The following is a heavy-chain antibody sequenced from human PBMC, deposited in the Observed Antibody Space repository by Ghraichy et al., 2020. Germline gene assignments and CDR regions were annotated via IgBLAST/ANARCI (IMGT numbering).Heavy chain of an antibody. V-gene: IGHV3-23*01. CDR3: AKLAMIVVVKRARIEYFQH. CDR2: ISGSGGST. Sequence: GGSLRLSCAASGFTFSSYAMSWVRQAPGKGLEWVSAISGSGGSTYYADSVKGRFTISRDNSKNTLYLQMNSLRAEDTAVYYCAKLAMIVVVKRARIEYFQHWGQGTLVTVSS. J-gene: IGHJ1*01. D-gene: IGHD3-22*01. CDR1: GFTFSSYA.